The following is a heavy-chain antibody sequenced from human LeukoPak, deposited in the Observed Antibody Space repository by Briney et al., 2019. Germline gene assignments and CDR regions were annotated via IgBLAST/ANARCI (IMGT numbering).Heavy chain of an antibody. CDR2: ISGSGGGT. CDR1: GLTFSSYG. CDR3: AKVQGVAARRSPFDY. Sequence: GGSLRLSCGAPGLTFSSYGMSWVRQAPGKGLEWVSVISGSGGGTYYADSVKGRFTISRDNSKNTLYLQMNSLRAEDTAVYYCAKVQGVAARRSPFDYWGQGTLVTVSS. D-gene: IGHD6-6*01. J-gene: IGHJ4*02. V-gene: IGHV3-23*01.